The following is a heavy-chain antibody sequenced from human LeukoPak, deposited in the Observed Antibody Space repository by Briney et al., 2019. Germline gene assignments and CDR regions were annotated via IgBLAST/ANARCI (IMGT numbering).Heavy chain of an antibody. J-gene: IGHJ6*04. V-gene: IGHV1-69*05. CDR3: ARSLRFLEVMDV. Sequence: SVKVSCKASGGTFSSYAISWVRQAPGQGLEWMGRIIPIFGTANYAQKFQGRVTISTDESTSTAYMELSSLRSEETAVYYCARSLRFLEVMDVWGKGTTVTVSS. CDR2: IIPIFGTA. CDR1: GGTFSSYA. D-gene: IGHD3-3*01.